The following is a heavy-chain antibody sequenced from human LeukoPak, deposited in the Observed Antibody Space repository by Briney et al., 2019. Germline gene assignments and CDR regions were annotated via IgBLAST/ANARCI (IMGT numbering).Heavy chain of an antibody. J-gene: IGHJ3*02. CDR2: ISGSGGST. CDR1: GFTFTTYA. Sequence: GGSLRLSCVASGFTFTTYAMSWVRQAPGKGLEWVSAISGSGGSTYYADSVKGRFTISRDNSKNTLYLQMNSLRAEDTAVYYCITDPGAWQPIWGRGTMVAVSS. D-gene: IGHD3-10*01. V-gene: IGHV3-23*01. CDR3: ITDPGAWQPI.